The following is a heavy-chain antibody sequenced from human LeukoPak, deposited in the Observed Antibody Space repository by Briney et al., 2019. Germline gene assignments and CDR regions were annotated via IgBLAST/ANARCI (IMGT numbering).Heavy chain of an antibody. D-gene: IGHD3-3*01. J-gene: IGHJ4*02. CDR1: GGSFNGYD. CDR2: INHSGST. Sequence: SEPLTLTWSENGGSFNGYDWSWIRQPPGKGLEWIGEINHSGSTNYNPSLKSRFTISVDTSKNQFSLKLSSVTAADTAVYYCARYARITIFGVVIIPGAFDYWGQGTLVTVSS. V-gene: IGHV4-34*01. CDR3: ARYARITIFGVVIIPGAFDY.